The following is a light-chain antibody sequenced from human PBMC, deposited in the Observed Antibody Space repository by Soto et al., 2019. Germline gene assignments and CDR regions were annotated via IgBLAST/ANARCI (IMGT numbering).Light chain of an antibody. J-gene: IGKJ5*01. CDR1: QSISTY. CDR3: QQSYSIPIS. Sequence: DIQLTQSPSFLSASVGDRVTITCRASQSISTYLYWYQQKPGKAPKLLIYAASSLQSGVPSRFSGSGSGTDFTLTISSLQPEDFATYHCQQSYSIPISFGQGTRLEIK. CDR2: AAS. V-gene: IGKV1-39*01.